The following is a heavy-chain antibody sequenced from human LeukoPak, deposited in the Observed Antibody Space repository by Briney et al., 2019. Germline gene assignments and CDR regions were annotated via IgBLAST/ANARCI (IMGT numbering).Heavy chain of an antibody. D-gene: IGHD4-17*01. Sequence: GGSLRLSCAASGFTFSSYGMHWVRQAPGKGLEWVAVIRYDGSNKYYADSVKGRFTISRDNSKNTLYLQMNSLRAEDTAVYYCAKVPYGDYVFAFDYWGLGTLVTVSS. CDR2: IRYDGSNK. V-gene: IGHV3-30*02. CDR3: AKVPYGDYVFAFDY. J-gene: IGHJ4*02. CDR1: GFTFSSYG.